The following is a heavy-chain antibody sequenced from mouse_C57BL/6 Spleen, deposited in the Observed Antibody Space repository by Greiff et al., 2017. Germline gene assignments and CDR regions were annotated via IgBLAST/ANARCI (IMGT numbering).Heavy chain of an antibody. J-gene: IGHJ4*01. D-gene: IGHD2-3*01. CDR2: ISSGSSTI. Sequence: EVQLVESGGGLVKPGGSLKLSCAASGFTFSDYGMHWVRQAPEQGLEWVAYISSGSSTIYYADKVKGRFTISRDNAKNTLFLQMTSLRSEDTAMYYCARRDVIYDGMDDGGQGTSVTVSS. CDR1: GFTFSDYG. CDR3: ARRDVIYDGMDD. V-gene: IGHV5-17*01.